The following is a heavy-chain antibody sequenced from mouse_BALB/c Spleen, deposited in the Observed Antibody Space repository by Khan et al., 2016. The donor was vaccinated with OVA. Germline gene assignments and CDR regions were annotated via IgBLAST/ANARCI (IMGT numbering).Heavy chain of an antibody. CDR2: ISSGGDNT. Sequence: EVELVESGGGLVKPGGSLKLSCAASGFTFSSYTMSWVRQTPEKRLEWVATISSGGDNTYYPDSVKGRFTISRDNATNKLYLQMSSLRSEDTALYYCARSNYGTFAYWGQGTLVTVSA. V-gene: IGHV5-9*03. CDR1: GFTFSSYT. CDR3: ARSNYGTFAY. J-gene: IGHJ3*01. D-gene: IGHD2-1*01.